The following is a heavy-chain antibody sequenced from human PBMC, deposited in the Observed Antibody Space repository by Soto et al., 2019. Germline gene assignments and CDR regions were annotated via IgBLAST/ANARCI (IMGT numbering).Heavy chain of an antibody. D-gene: IGHD2-15*01. CDR1: GFTFSKFD. J-gene: IGHJ4*02. Sequence: GGSLRLSCEASGFTFSKFDMHWVRQPTGKGLEWVSTIGISGDTYYAVSVKGRFTISRDNAKNSLSLQMNSLRAGDPALYFCARGQEVGAHFFDSWGQGTQVTVSS. CDR3: ARGQEVGAHFFDS. V-gene: IGHV3-13*04. CDR2: IGISGDT.